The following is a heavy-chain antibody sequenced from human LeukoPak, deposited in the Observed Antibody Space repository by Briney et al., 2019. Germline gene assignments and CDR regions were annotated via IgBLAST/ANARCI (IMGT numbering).Heavy chain of an antibody. V-gene: IGHV4-4*02. CDR2: IYTSGST. CDR1: GGSISSSNW. Sequence: SGTLSLTCAVSGGSISSSNWWSWVRQPPGKGLEWIGRIYTSGSTNYNPSLKSRVTISVDTSKNQFSLKLSSVTAADTAVYYCARDGNSGWYPEYFQHWGQGTLVTVSS. D-gene: IGHD6-19*01. CDR3: ARDGNSGWYPEYFQH. J-gene: IGHJ1*01.